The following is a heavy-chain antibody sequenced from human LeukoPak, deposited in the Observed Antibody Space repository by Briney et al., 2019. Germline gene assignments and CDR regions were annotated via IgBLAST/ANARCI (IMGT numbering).Heavy chain of an antibody. J-gene: IGHJ5*02. CDR1: GGSISSHY. D-gene: IGHD6-13*01. V-gene: IGHV4-59*11. CDR2: IYYSGST. Sequence: SETLSLTCTVSGGSISSHYWSWIRQPPGKGLEWIGYIYYSGSTNYNPSLKSRVTISVDTSRYQFSLKLSSVTAADTAVYYCASLPTLAADGVGDWFDPWGQGTLVTVSS. CDR3: ASLPTLAADGVGDWFDP.